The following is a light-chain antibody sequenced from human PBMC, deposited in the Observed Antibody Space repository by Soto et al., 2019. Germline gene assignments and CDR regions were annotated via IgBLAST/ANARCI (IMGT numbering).Light chain of an antibody. J-gene: IGKJ2*01. CDR1: ESISNY. CDR2: VAS. CDR3: QQSYTSPFYT. Sequence: DIQMTPSPISLSASVGDRVTITFRASESISNYFNWYQQKPGQAPKLLIFVASTLRSGVPSRFSGSGSGTDFTLTISGLQPEDFATYYCQQSYTSPFYTLGQGTKLEI. V-gene: IGKV1-39*01.